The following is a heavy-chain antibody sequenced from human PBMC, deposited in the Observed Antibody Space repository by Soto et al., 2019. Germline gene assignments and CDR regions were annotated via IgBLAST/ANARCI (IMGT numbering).Heavy chain of an antibody. J-gene: IGHJ5*02. CDR3: ARLHGGIAVAGMDGFDP. D-gene: IGHD6-19*01. V-gene: IGHV3-53*01. CDR2: IYSGGST. CDR1: GFTVSSNY. Sequence: EVQLVESGGGLIQPGGSLRLSCAASGFTVSSNYMSWVRQAPGKGLEWVSVIYSGGSTYYADSVKGRFTISRDNSKNTLYLQMNSLRAEDTAVYYCARLHGGIAVAGMDGFDPWGQGTLVTVSS.